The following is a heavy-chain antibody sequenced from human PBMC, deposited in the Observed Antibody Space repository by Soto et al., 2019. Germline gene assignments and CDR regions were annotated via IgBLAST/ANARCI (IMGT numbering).Heavy chain of an antibody. CDR1: GGTFPSYA. Sequence: GASVKVSCKASGGTFPSYAISSVLQAPGQGLEWMGGIIPIFGTANYAQKFQGRVTITADESTSTAYMELSSLRSVYTAVYYCATGYSSRRVNYWGQGTLVTVSS. CDR3: ATGYSSRRVNY. D-gene: IGHD6-13*01. CDR2: IIPIFGTA. J-gene: IGHJ4*02. V-gene: IGHV1-69*13.